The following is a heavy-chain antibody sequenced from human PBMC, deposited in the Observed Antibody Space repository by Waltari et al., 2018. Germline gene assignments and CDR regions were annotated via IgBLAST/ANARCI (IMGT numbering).Heavy chain of an antibody. CDR3: ATDQPVVPAAFRGGMDV. D-gene: IGHD2-2*01. J-gene: IGHJ6*02. Sequence: QVQLVQSGAEVKKPGASVKVSCKVSGYTLTEVSMHWVRQSPGKGLEWMGGFDPEDGETIYAQKFQGRVTMTEDTSTDTAYMELSSLRSEDTAVYYCATDQPVVPAAFRGGMDVWGQGTTVTVSS. CDR2: FDPEDGET. V-gene: IGHV1-24*01. CDR1: GYTLTEVS.